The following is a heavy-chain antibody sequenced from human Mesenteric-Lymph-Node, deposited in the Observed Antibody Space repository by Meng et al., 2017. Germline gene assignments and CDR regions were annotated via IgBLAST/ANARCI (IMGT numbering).Heavy chain of an antibody. V-gene: IGHV3-30*04. CDR2: ISYDGSNK. CDR1: GYSFSSYA. J-gene: IGHJ4*02. Sequence: GKSLKISCAGSGYSFSSYAMHWVRQAPGKGLEWVAVISYDGSNKYYADSVKGRFTISRDNSKNTLYLQMNSLRAEDTAVYYCARHPYVEDYYFDYWGQGTLVTVSS. D-gene: IGHD3-16*01. CDR3: ARHPYVEDYYFDY.